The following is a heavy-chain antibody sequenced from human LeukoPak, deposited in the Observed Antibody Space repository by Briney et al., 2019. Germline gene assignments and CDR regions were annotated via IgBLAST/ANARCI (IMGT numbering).Heavy chain of an antibody. CDR3: AKDRPPSLWFGESHFDY. D-gene: IGHD3-10*01. CDR1: GFTFSSYA. V-gene: IGHV3-23*01. J-gene: IGHJ4*02. CDR2: ISGSGGST. Sequence: GGSLRLSCAASGFTFSSYAMSWVRQAPGKGLEWVSAISGSGGSTYYADPVKGRFTISRDNSKNTLYLQMNSLRAEDTAVYYCAKDRPPSLWFGESHFDYWGQGTLVTVSS.